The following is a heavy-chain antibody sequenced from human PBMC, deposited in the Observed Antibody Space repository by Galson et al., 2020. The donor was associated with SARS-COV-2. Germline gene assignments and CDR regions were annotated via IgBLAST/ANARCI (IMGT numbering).Heavy chain of an antibody. CDR1: GGSISSGGYY. V-gene: IGHV4-31*03. Sequence: ETSETLFLTCTVSGGSISSGGYYWSWIRQHPGKGLEWIGYIYYSGSTYYNPSLKNRVTISVDTSKNQFSLKLSSVTAADTAVYYCARDVFSVGVGYSPYYYYYGRDVWGQGTTVTVSS. J-gene: IGHJ6*02. CDR3: ARDVFSVGVGYSPYYYYYGRDV. CDR2: IYYSGST. D-gene: IGHD1-26*01.